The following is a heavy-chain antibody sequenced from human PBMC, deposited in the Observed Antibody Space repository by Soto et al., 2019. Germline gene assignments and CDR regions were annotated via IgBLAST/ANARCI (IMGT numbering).Heavy chain of an antibody. CDR2: ISTGGAYM. Sequence: EVQLVESGGGLVKAGGSLRLFCTASGFTFRNYNMNWVRQAPGKGLEGVSYISTGGAYMFYADSVKGRFTISRDNAQNSLFLQIDSPRAEDTAVYYCARYIASPGGDYFDSWGQGTLVTVSS. V-gene: IGHV3-21*06. D-gene: IGHD2-21*01. J-gene: IGHJ4*02. CDR1: GFTFRNYN. CDR3: ARYIASPGGDYFDS.